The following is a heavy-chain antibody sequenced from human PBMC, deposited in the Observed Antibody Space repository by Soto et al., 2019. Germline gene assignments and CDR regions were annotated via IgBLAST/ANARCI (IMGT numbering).Heavy chain of an antibody. CDR1: GLTFSSYG. D-gene: IGHD3-16*02. J-gene: IGHJ3*02. V-gene: IGHV3-33*01. CDR2: IGYDGSNK. CDR3: VRDIESCFDI. Sequence: QVQLVESGGGVVQPGRSLRLSCAASGLTFSSYGMHWVRQAPGKGLEGVAVIGYDGSNKYYADSVKGRFTISRDNSKNTLYLQMNSLRAEDTAVYYCVRDIESCFDIWGQGTMVTVSS.